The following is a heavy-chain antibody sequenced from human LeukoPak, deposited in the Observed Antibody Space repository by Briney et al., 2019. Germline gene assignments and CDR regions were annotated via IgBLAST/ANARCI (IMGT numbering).Heavy chain of an antibody. Sequence: NPSEALSLTCTVSGGSISSSSYYWGWIRQPPGKGLEWIGSIYYSGSTYYNPSLKSRVTISVDTSKNQFSLKLSSVTAADTAVYYCARQSGVYSSGWCSGYYYGMDVWGQGTTVTVSS. CDR1: GGSISSSSYY. CDR3: ARQSGVYSSGWCSGYYYGMDV. D-gene: IGHD6-19*01. J-gene: IGHJ6*02. CDR2: IYYSGST. V-gene: IGHV4-39*01.